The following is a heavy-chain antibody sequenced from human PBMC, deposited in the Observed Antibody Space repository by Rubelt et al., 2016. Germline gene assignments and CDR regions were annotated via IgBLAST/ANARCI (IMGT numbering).Heavy chain of an antibody. V-gene: IGHV1-69*06. CDR1: GGTFSSYA. CDR2: IIPIFGTA. Sequence: QVQLVQSGAEVKKPGSSVKVSCKASGGTFSSYAISWVRQAPGQGLEWMGGIIPIFGTANYAQTFQGRVTITADKSTSTAYMELSSLTSEDTAVYYCASRYCSTTSCYHFDYWGQGTLVTVSS. J-gene: IGHJ4*02. D-gene: IGHD2-2*01. CDR3: ASRYCSTTSCYHFDY.